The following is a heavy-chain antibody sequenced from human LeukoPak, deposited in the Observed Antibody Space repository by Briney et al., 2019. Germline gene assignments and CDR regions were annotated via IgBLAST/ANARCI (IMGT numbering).Heavy chain of an antibody. CDR2: ISSSGSTI. CDR3: AKGAPREYSYGYLDGYYFDY. V-gene: IGHV3-11*01. D-gene: IGHD5-18*01. J-gene: IGHJ4*02. Sequence: PGGSLRLSCAASGFTFGDYPMSWVRQAPGKGLEWVSYISSSGSTIYYADSVKGRFTISRDNAKNSLYLQMSSLRAEDTAVYYCAKGAPREYSYGYLDGYYFDYWGQGTLVTVSS. CDR1: GFTFGDYP.